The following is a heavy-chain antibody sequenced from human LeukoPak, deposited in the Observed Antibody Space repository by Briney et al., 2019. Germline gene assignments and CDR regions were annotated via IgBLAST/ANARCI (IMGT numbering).Heavy chain of an antibody. CDR3: ARQDPVSSTWYPFDY. Sequence: ASETLSLACTASGGSISSSSYYWGWIRQPPGKGLEWIGSIYYSGSTYYNPSLKSRVTISVDTSKNQFSLKLSSVTAADTAVYYCARQDPVSSTWYPFDYWGQGTLVTVSS. CDR1: GGSISSSSYY. J-gene: IGHJ4*02. V-gene: IGHV4-39*07. D-gene: IGHD6-13*01. CDR2: IYYSGST.